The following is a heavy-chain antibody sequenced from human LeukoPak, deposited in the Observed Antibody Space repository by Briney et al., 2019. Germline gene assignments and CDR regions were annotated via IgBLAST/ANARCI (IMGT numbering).Heavy chain of an antibody. CDR3: ARDFEPPVLFWPRPYYNYGMDV. CDR2: INRGGDSM. CDR1: GFTFNDYY. V-gene: IGHV3-11*01. J-gene: IGHJ6*02. Sequence: GGSLRLSFAASGFTFNDYYLSWVRQSPGKGLEWLSSINRGGDSMYYADSVKGRFTISRDNVKNSLYLQMNSLKTEDTAVYYCARDFEPPVLFWPRPYYNYGMDVWGQGTPVNVSS. D-gene: IGHD3-9*01.